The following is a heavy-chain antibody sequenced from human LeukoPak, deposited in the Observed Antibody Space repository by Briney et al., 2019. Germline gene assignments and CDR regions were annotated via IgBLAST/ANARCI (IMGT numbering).Heavy chain of an antibody. Sequence: PSETPSLTCTVSGGPIFSSPFYWGWIRQPPGKGLEWIASVYYNGITYYNPSLKSRVTISVDTSKNQFALKVTSVTAADTAIYYCARLMTTVATWGQGTLVTVSS. CDR3: ARLMTTVAT. CDR1: GGPIFSSPFY. J-gene: IGHJ4*02. D-gene: IGHD4-11*01. V-gene: IGHV4-39*01. CDR2: VYYNGIT.